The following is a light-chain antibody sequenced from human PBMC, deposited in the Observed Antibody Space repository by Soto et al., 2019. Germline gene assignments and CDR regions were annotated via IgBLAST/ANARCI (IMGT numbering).Light chain of an antibody. Sequence: SYELTQPPSVSVAPGETARITCGGKNIGSKSVHWYQQKTGQAPVLVIYYDSDRPSGIPERFSGSNSGNTATLTVSRVEAGDEADYYCHVWDTTNDHPLFGGGTKLTVL. J-gene: IGLJ2*01. CDR1: NIGSKS. CDR2: YDS. CDR3: HVWDTTNDHPL. V-gene: IGLV3-21*04.